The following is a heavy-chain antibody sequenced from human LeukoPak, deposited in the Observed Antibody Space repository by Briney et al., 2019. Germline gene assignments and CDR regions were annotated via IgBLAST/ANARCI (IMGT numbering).Heavy chain of an antibody. CDR2: IRYDGSNK. J-gene: IGHJ6*03. Sequence: GGSLRPSCAASGFTFSSYGMHWVRQAPGKGLEWVAFIRYDGSNKYYADSVKGRFTISRDNSKNTLYLQMNSLRAEDTAVYYCAKDPSGGELLSLYYYYYYMDVWGKGTTVTISS. CDR1: GFTFSSYG. V-gene: IGHV3-30*02. CDR3: AKDPSGGELLSLYYYYYYMDV. D-gene: IGHD3-10*01.